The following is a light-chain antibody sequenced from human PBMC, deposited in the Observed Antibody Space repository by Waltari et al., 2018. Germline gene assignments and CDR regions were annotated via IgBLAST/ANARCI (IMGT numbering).Light chain of an antibody. CDR1: QTIHDW. V-gene: IGKV1-5*03. Sequence: DIQLTQSPHTLSASVGERIDITCRASQTIHDWLAWYQQKPGKAPKVLIFQASNLQGGVPSRFSGSYSGTEFTLTISSLQPDDFATYYCQQYDAYPYTFGQGTKLEIK. J-gene: IGKJ2*01. CDR2: QAS. CDR3: QQYDAYPYT.